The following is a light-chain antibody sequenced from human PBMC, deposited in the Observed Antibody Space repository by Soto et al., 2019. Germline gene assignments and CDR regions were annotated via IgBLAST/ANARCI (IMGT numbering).Light chain of an antibody. CDR2: ATS. CDR1: QSVRSEY. V-gene: IGKV3-20*01. Sequence: ETVLTQYPGTLSLSPGERVTLSCRASQSVRSEYLAWYQQKPGQAPRLLIYATSSRATYIPDRFSGSGSGTDITHTISRLEPEGFAVYYGQQYCNSSSPCYSFRKETK. J-gene: IGKJ2*03. CDR3: QQYCNSSSPCYS.